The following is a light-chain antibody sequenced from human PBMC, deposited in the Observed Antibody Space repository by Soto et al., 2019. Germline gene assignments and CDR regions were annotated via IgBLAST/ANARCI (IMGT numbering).Light chain of an antibody. CDR1: SSNIGTNY. V-gene: IGLV1-47*02. CDR3: ATWDNSLSRLV. Sequence: QSVLTQPPSASGTPGQRGTISCSGSSSNIGTNYVYWYKQLPGTAPKLLIYCNDQRPSGVPDRLSGSKSGTPASLAIRGLRSEDEADYYCATWDNSLSRLVFGGGTKLTVL. J-gene: IGLJ3*02. CDR2: CND.